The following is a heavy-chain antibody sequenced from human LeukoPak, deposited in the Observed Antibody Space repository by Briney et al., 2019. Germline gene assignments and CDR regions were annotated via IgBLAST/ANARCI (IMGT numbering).Heavy chain of an antibody. D-gene: IGHD1-26*01. CDR1: GFTFSSYE. CDR2: ISSSGSTI. Sequence: GGSLRLSCAASGFTFSSYEMNWVRQAPGKGLEWVSYISSSGSTIYYADSVKGRFTISRDNAKNSLYLQMNSLRAEDTAVYYCAREATAFYYYYYYMDVWGKGTTVTVSS. CDR3: AREATAFYYYYYYMDV. J-gene: IGHJ6*03. V-gene: IGHV3-48*03.